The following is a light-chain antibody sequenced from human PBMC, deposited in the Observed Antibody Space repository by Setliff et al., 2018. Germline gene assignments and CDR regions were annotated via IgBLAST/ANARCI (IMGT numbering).Light chain of an antibody. J-gene: IGLJ1*01. CDR3: FSYTSSGSYV. Sequence: QSALAQPASVSGSPGQSITISCTGSSSDVGAYDYVSWYQHHPGRAPKFMIYDVSKRPSGVSNRFSGSKSGNTASLTISGLQAENEADYYCFSYTSSGSYVFGTGTKVTVL. CDR1: SSDVGAYDY. CDR2: DVS. V-gene: IGLV2-14*03.